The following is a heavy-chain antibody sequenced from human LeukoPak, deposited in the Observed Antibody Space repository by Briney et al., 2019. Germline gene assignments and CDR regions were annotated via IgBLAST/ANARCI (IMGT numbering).Heavy chain of an antibody. CDR2: ISSSSSYI. J-gene: IGHJ6*03. CDR3: ARDRAYSSSWYRDYYMDV. Sequence: GGSLRLSCAASGFTFSSYSMNWVRQAPGKGLEWVSSISSSSSYIHYADSVKGRFTISRDNAKNSLYLQMNSLRAEDTTVYYGARDRAYSSSWYRDYYMDVWGKGTTVTVSS. CDR1: GFTFSSYS. V-gene: IGHV3-21*01. D-gene: IGHD6-13*01.